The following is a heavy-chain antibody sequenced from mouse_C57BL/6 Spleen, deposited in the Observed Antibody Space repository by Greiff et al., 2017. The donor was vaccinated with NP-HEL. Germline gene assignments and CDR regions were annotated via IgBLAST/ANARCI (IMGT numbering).Heavy chain of an antibody. CDR2: IYPRSGNT. V-gene: IGHV1-81*01. Sequence: VKLMESGAELARPGASVKLSCKASGYTFTSYGISWVKQRTGQGLEWIGEIYPRSGNTYYNEKFKGKATLTADKSSSTAYMELRSLTSEDSAVYFCARSLYGNYEGIAYWGQGTLVTVSA. CDR3: ARSLYGNYEGIAY. CDR1: GYTFTSYG. J-gene: IGHJ3*01. D-gene: IGHD2-1*01.